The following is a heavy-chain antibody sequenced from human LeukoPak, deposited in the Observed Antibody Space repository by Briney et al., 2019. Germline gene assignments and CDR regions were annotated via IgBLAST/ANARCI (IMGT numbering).Heavy chain of an antibody. J-gene: IGHJ4*02. V-gene: IGHV3-7*04. CDR3: ARGGSSRFDQ. CDR1: GFTFTTYW. D-gene: IGHD6-13*01. Sequence: GGSLTLLCAASGFTFTTYWTSWLRQAPGKGLEWVAKISPDGSEKYYVDSVKGRFTICRDNAKNSLDLQMSSLRADDTAVYYCARGGSSRFDQWGQGALVTVSS. CDR2: ISPDGSEK.